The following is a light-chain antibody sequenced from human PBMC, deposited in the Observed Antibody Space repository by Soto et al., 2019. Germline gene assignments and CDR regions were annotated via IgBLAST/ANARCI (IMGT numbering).Light chain of an antibody. V-gene: IGKV3-20*01. CDR1: HTLSSGH. Sequence: EIELTQSPGNLPLSPGERATLSCRASHTLSSGHLAWYQQKPGQAPRLLIYGVSARATGIPDRFSGSGYGTEFALTINRLEPEDFAVYHCQPYDPSPTFGQGTRLEIK. J-gene: IGKJ5*01. CDR2: GVS. CDR3: QPYDPSPT.